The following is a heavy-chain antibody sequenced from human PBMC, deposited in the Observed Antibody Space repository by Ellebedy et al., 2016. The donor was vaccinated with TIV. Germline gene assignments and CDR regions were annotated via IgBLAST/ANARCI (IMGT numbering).Heavy chain of an antibody. Sequence: GGSLRLSXAASGFTFDDYAMHWVRQVPGKGLEWVSGISWNSGSIGYADSVKGRFTISRDNAKNSLYLQMNSLRAEDTALYYCAKDHGNAAFDIWGQGTMVTVSS. CDR1: GFTFDDYA. V-gene: IGHV3-9*01. CDR3: AKDHGNAAFDI. CDR2: ISWNSGSI. J-gene: IGHJ3*02.